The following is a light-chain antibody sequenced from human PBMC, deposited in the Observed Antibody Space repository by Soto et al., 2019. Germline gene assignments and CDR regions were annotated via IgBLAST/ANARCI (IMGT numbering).Light chain of an antibody. CDR1: QGIGSW. J-gene: IGKJ4*01. CDR3: QQASSFPLT. Sequence: IQMTQSPSSVSASVGDTVTITCRASQGIGSWLAWYHQIPGKAPKLLIYSASSLQSGTPSRFTGRGSGAAFTLTITNPQPEDVGVYHCQQASSFPLTFGGGTKVEIK. V-gene: IGKV1-12*01. CDR2: SAS.